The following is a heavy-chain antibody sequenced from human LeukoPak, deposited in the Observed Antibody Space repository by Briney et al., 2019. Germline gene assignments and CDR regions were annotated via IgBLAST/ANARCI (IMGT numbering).Heavy chain of an antibody. CDR3: ASQPLSAHIAAALEGFDP. CDR2: INTNTGNP. CDR1: GLTFSNYG. Sequence: ASVKVSCKASGLTFSNYGITWVRQAPGQGLEWMGWINTNTGNPTYAQGFTGRFVFSLDTSVSTAYLQISSLKAEDTAVYYCASQPLSAHIAAALEGFDPWGQGTLVTVSS. J-gene: IGHJ5*02. V-gene: IGHV7-4-1*02. D-gene: IGHD6-13*01.